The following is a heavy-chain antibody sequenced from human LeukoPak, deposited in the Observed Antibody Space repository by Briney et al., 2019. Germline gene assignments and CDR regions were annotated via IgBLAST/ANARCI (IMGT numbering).Heavy chain of an antibody. V-gene: IGHV3-23*01. CDR2: ISGSVGRT. D-gene: IGHD3-3*01. CDR1: GFGVSSYA. Sequence: GGSLRLSCAASGFGVSSYAIRYAREAPGKGLKWVSAISGSVGRTYYADSVKGRFTISRDNSKNTLYLQIISLRAEDTAVYYCAKREEGITIFGVVTANWFDPWGQGTLVTVSS. J-gene: IGHJ5*02. CDR3: AKREEGITIFGVVTANWFDP.